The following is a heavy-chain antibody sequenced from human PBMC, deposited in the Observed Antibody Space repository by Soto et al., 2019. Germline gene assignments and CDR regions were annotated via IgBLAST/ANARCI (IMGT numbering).Heavy chain of an antibody. Sequence: GGSLRLSCAASGFTFSSYDMHWVRQATGKGLEWVSAIGTAGDTYYPGSVKGRFTISRENAKNSLYLQMNSLRAGDTAVYYCEFKGIGWYFRAFDISCQATIVSGSS. CDR2: IGTAGDT. CDR1: GFTFSSYD. D-gene: IGHD6-19*01. CDR3: EFKGIGWYFRAFDI. J-gene: IGHJ3*02. V-gene: IGHV3-13*01.